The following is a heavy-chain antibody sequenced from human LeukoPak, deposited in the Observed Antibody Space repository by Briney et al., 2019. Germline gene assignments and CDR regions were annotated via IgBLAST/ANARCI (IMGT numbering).Heavy chain of an antibody. CDR2: MNPNSGNT. V-gene: IGHV1-8*01. Sequence: ASVKVSCKASGYTFTSYDINWVRQATGQGLEWMGWMNPNSGNTGYAQKFQGRVTMTRNTSISTAYMELSSLRSEDTAVYYRARAVAGGDAFDIWGQGTMVTVSS. D-gene: IGHD6-19*01. CDR3: ARAVAGGDAFDI. CDR1: GYTFTSYD. J-gene: IGHJ3*02.